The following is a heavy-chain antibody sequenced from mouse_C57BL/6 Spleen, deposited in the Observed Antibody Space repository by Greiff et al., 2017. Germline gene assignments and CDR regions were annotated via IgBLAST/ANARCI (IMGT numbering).Heavy chain of an antibody. Sequence: QVQLKQSGAELVRPGASVKMSCKASGYTFTSYNMHWVKQTPRQGLEWIGAIYPGNGDTSYNQKFKGKATLTVDKSSSTAYMQLSSLTSEDSAVYFCASELYYGSSLAWFAYWGQGTLVTVSA. CDR1: GYTFTSYN. D-gene: IGHD1-1*01. J-gene: IGHJ3*01. V-gene: IGHV1-12*01. CDR2: IYPGNGDT. CDR3: ASELYYGSSLAWFAY.